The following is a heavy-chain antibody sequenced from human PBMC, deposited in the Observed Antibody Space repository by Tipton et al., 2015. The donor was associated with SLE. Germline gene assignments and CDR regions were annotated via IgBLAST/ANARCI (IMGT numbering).Heavy chain of an antibody. V-gene: IGHV4-39*07. Sequence: TLSLTCTVSGGSISSGSYYWGWIRQPPGKGLEWIGSIYYSGSTYYNPSLKSRVTISVDTSKNQLSLKLSSVTAADTAVYYCARGREYQLLYCAFDIWGQGTMVTVSS. J-gene: IGHJ3*02. CDR1: GGSISSGSYY. D-gene: IGHD2-2*02. CDR2: IYYSGST. CDR3: ARGREYQLLYCAFDI.